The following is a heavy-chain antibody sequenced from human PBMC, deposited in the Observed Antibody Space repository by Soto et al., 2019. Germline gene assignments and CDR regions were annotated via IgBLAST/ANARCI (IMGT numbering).Heavy chain of an antibody. J-gene: IGHJ4*02. CDR2: VYHGGST. CDR3: ARGGQWDFLSDY. Sequence: SETLSLTCTVSGGSISAYYWSWIRQPPGKGPEWIGYVYHGGSTNYNPSLGSRVTMSLDTSKNQFSLKLNSVTAADTAVYFCARGGQWDFLSDYWGQGTLVTVSS. V-gene: IGHV4-59*01. CDR1: GGSISAYY. D-gene: IGHD1-26*01.